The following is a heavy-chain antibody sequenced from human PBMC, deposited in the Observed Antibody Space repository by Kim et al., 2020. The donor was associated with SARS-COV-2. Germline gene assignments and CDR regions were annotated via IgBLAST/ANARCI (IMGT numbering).Heavy chain of an antibody. CDR1: GFTFSDYA. Sequence: GGSLRRSCKNYGFTFSDYAMHWGRQRPEKGLELVSGIRRDSGHIEYAAYVRGRFSISRDNAKKFLYLKMSSLRLEDTGLYYCAKDVGPGVGASGYRGQG. CDR3: AKDVGPGVGASGY. CDR2: IRRDSGHI. J-gene: IGHJ4*02. V-gene: IGHV3-9*01. D-gene: IGHD1-26*01.